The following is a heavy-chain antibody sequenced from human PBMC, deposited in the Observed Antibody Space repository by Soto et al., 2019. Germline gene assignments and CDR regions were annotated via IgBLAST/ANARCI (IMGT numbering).Heavy chain of an antibody. CDR1: GYTFTSYG. Sequence: QVQLVQSGAEVKKPGASVKVSCKASGYTFTSYGISWVRQAPGQGLEWMGWISAYNGNTNYAQKLQGRVTMTTDTSLSSAYMELRSLRSDDVGGYDCPRSSKALDGTSVPWGQGTLVTVSS. V-gene: IGHV1-18*03. J-gene: IGHJ5*02. CDR3: PRSSKALDGTSVP. D-gene: IGHD6-19*01. CDR2: ISAYNGNT.